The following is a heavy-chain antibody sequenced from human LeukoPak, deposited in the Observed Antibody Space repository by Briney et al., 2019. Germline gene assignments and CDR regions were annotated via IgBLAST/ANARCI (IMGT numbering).Heavy chain of an antibody. CDR1: ENTLTAYY. Sequence: ASVKVSCKASENTLTAYYMHWFGQAPGQGLRWMEWINPNSGGTNYAQKFQGWVTMTRDTSISTAYMELSRLRSDGTAVYYCARDRSPGGYSSRYWFDPWGQGTLVTVSS. D-gene: IGHD6-13*01. J-gene: IGHJ5*02. CDR2: INPNSGGT. CDR3: ARDRSPGGYSSRYWFDP. V-gene: IGHV1-2*04.